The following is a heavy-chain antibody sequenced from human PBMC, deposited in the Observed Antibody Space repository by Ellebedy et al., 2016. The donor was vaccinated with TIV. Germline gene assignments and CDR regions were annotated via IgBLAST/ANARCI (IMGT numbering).Heavy chain of an antibody. V-gene: IGHV3-23*01. J-gene: IGHJ4*02. CDR1: GFTFINYA. CDR3: ANRGDHLGYFDS. D-gene: IGHD2-21*02. CDR2: ICGLGDTT. Sequence: GESLKISCAASGFTFINYAMTWVRQAPGKGLEWVSTICGLGDTTYYADSVKGRLPISRDNSRNPLYLQMNSLRADDTAVYYCANRGDHLGYFDSWGQGTLVTVSS.